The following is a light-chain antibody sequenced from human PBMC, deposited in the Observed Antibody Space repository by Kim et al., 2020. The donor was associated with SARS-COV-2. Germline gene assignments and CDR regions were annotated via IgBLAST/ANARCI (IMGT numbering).Light chain of an antibody. CDR2: DVS. Sequence: AIQLTQSPSSLSASVGDRVTITCRASQDITTALAWYQQKPGKTPKLLMYDVSTLESGVPSRFSGSGSGTDFTLTIGSLQPEDFATYYCKQIKNYPRTFGQGTKVEIK. V-gene: IGKV1D-13*01. CDR1: QDITTA. J-gene: IGKJ1*01. CDR3: KQIKNYPRT.